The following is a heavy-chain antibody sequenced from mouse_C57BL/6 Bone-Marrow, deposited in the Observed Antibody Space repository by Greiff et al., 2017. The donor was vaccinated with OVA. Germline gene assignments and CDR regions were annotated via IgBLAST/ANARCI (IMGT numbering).Heavy chain of an antibody. CDR3: ARGRLGRNYAMDY. J-gene: IGHJ4*01. V-gene: IGHV1-81*01. CDR1: GYTFTSYG. Sequence: QVQLQQSGAELARPGASVKLSCKASGYTFTSYGISWVKQRTGQGLEWIGEIYPRSGDTYYNEKFKGKATLTADKSSSTAYMELRSLTSEDSAVYFCARGRLGRNYAMDYWGQGTSVTVSS. CDR2: IYPRSGDT. D-gene: IGHD4-1*01.